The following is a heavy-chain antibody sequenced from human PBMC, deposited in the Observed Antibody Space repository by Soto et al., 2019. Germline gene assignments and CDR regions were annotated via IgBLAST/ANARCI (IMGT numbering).Heavy chain of an antibody. J-gene: IGHJ4*02. D-gene: IGHD5-12*01. CDR3: ARGTKWLRYRYYFDY. V-gene: IGHV4-34*01. Sequence: SETLSLTCAVYGGSFSGYYWSWIRQPPGKGLEWIGEINRRGSTNYNPSLKSRVTISVDTSKNQLSLKLSSVTAADTAVYYCARGTKWLRYRYYFDYCGQGTLVTVSS. CDR2: INRRGST. CDR1: GGSFSGYY.